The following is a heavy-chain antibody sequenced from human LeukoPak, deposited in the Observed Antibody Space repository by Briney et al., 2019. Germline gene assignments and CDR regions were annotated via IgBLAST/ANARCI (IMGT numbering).Heavy chain of an antibody. J-gene: IGHJ4*02. CDR2: IYYSGNT. D-gene: IGHD1-26*01. V-gene: IGHV4-39*07. Sequence: SETLSLTCTVSDGSISSTTYYWGWIRQPPGKDLEWIGSIYYSGNTYYNPSLKSRVTISVDTSKNQFSLKLSSVTAADTAVHYCARRRRGTKYYFDYWGQGTLVTVSS. CDR3: ARRRRGTKYYFDY. CDR1: DGSISSTTYY.